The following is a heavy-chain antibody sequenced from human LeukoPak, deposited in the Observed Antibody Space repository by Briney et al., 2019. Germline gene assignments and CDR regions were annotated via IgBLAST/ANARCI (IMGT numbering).Heavy chain of an antibody. CDR1: GGSISSYY. J-gene: IGHJ4*02. V-gene: IGHV4-59*08. Sequence: PSETLSLTCTVSGGSISSYYWSWIRQPPGKGLEWIGYIYYSGSNNYNPSLKSRVTISVDPSKNQFSLKLSSVTAADTAVYYCARFAAAAIYYFDYWGQGTLVTVSS. CDR3: ARFAAAAIYYFDY. D-gene: IGHD2-2*02. CDR2: IYYSGSN.